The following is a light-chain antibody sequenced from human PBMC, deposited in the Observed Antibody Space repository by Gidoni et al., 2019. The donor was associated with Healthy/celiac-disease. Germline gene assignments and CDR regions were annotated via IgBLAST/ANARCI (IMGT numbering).Light chain of an antibody. J-gene: IGKJ4*01. Sequence: DIQMPQSPSSLSASVGDRVTITCQASQDISNYLKWYQQKPGKAPKLLIYDASNLETGVPSRFSGSGSGTDFTFTISSLQPEDIATYYCQQYDNLPPLTFXGXTKVEIK. CDR3: QQYDNLPPLT. CDR2: DAS. V-gene: IGKV1-33*01. CDR1: QDISNY.